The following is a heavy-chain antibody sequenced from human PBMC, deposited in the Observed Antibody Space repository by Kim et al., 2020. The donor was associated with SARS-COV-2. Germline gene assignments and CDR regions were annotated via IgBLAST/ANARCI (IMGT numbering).Heavy chain of an antibody. CDR1: GGSISSSSYY. Sequence: AETLSLTCTVSGGSISSSSYYWGWIRQPPGKGLEWIGSIYYSGSTYYNPSLKSRVTISVDTSKNQFSLKLSSVTAAVTAVYYCARHVGYSYGWMIMVGWFDPWGQGTLVTVSS. D-gene: IGHD5-18*01. V-gene: IGHV4-39*01. CDR3: ARHVGYSYGWMIMVGWFDP. CDR2: IYYSGST. J-gene: IGHJ5*02.